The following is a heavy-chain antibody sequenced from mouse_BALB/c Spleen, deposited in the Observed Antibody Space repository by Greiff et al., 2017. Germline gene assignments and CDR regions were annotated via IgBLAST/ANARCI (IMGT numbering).Heavy chain of an antibody. CDR1: GFTFSSFG. J-gene: IGHJ4*01. V-gene: IGHV5-17*02. CDR2: ISSGSSTI. Sequence: EVHLVESGGGLVQPGGSRKLSCAASGFTFSSFGMHWVRQAPEKGLEWVAYISSGSSTIYYADTVKGRFTISRDNPKNTLFLQMTSLRSEDTAMYYCASMITGAMDYWGQGTSVTVSS. CDR3: ASMITGAMDY. D-gene: IGHD2-4*01.